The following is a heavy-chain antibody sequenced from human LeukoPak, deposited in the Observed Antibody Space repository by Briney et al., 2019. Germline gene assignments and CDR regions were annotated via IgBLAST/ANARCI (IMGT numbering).Heavy chain of an antibody. D-gene: IGHD3-22*01. CDR3: ATDRVGCYDSSGYFSPLDY. J-gene: IGHJ4*02. CDR1: GYTLTELS. Sequence: ASVKVSCKVSGYTLTELSMHWVRQAPGKGLEWMGGFDPEDGETIYARKFQGRVTMTEDTSTDTAYMELSSLRSEDTAVYYCATDRVGCYDSSGYFSPLDYWGQGTLVTVSS. CDR2: FDPEDGET. V-gene: IGHV1-24*01.